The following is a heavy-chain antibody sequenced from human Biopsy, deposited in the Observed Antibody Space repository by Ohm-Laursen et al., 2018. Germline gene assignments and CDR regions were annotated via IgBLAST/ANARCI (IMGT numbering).Heavy chain of an antibody. V-gene: IGHV4-4*07. J-gene: IGHJ5*02. CDR2: IYTSGTT. Sequence: SLTCTVSGGSLSSYSCSWIRQAAGKGLEWIGQIYTSGTTNYNPSLKSRVTMSVDTSKNKFSLRVSSVTAADTAVYYCARDRDRRGWFDPWGQGTLVTVSS. CDR1: GGSLSSYS. D-gene: IGHD1-14*01. CDR3: ARDRDRRGWFDP.